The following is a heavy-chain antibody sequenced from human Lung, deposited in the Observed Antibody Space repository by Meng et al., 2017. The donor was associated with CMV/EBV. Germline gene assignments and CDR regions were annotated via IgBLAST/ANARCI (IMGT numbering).Heavy chain of an antibody. V-gene: IGHV3-23*01. Sequence: ASGFIFAAYAMNWVRQAPGKGLEWVSGISASGGSTYYADSVKGRFTISRDNSKNTLYLEMGTLRAEDTAVYYCAKGFYNYDTGFDYWGQGTLVTVSS. CDR1: GFIFAAYA. CDR3: AKGFYNYDTGFDY. CDR2: ISASGGST. J-gene: IGHJ4*02. D-gene: IGHD3-16*01.